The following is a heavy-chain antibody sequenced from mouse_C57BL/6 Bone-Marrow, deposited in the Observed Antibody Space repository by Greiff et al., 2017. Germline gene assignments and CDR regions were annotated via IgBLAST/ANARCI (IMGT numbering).Heavy chain of an antibody. CDR3: ARHRIRYGSSHWYFDV. V-gene: IGHV1-59*01. D-gene: IGHD1-1*01. J-gene: IGHJ1*03. CDR2: IDPSVSYT. CDR1: GYTFTSYW. Sequence: QVQLQQPGAELVRPGTSVKLSCKASGYTFTSYWMHWVKQRPGQGLEWIGVIDPSVSYTNYNQKFKGKATLTVDTSSSTAYMQLSSLTSEDSAVYYCARHRIRYGSSHWYFDVWGTGTTVTVSS.